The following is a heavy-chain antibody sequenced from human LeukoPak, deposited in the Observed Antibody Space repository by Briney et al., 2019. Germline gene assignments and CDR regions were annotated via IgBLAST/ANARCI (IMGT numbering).Heavy chain of an antibody. CDR1: GGTFSSYA. V-gene: IGHV1-69*13. D-gene: IGHD2-15*01. J-gene: IGHJ4*02. CDR2: IIPIFGTA. CDR3: ARAPNPYCSGGSCLPFPFNFDY. Sequence: SVKVSCKASGGTFSSYAIRWVRQAPGQGLEWMGGIIPIFGTANYAQKFQGRVTITADESTSTAYMELSSLRSEDTAVYYCARAPNPYCSGGSCLPFPFNFDYWGQGTLVTVSS.